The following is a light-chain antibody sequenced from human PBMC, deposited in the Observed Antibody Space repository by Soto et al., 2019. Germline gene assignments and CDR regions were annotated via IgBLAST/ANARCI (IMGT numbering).Light chain of an antibody. V-gene: IGLV1-40*01. CDR3: QSYDSSLSGYV. Sequence: LTQPPSVSGAPGQRVTISCTGSNSNIGAGYDVHWYQQLPGTAPKLLIYGNSNRPSGVPDRFSGSKSGTSASLAITGLQAEDEADYYCQSYDSSLSGYVFGTWTKGTVL. J-gene: IGLJ1*01. CDR2: GNS. CDR1: NSNIGAGYD.